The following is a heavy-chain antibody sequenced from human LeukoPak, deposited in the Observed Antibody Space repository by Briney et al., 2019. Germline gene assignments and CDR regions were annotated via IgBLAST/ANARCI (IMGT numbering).Heavy chain of an antibody. J-gene: IGHJ4*02. D-gene: IGHD3-22*01. CDR2: IYSGGST. CDR3: ARHADEYYYDSSGYYFDY. Sequence: AGGSLRLSCAASGFTVSSNYMSWVRQAPGKGLEWVSVIYSGGSTYYADSVKGRFTISRDNSKNTLYLQMNSLRAEDTAVYYCARHADEYYYDSSGYYFDYWGQGTLVTVSS. V-gene: IGHV3-66*04. CDR1: GFTVSSNY.